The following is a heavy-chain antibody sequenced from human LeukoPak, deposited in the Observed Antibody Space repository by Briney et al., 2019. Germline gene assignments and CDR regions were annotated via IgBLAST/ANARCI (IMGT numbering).Heavy chain of an antibody. Sequence: SETLSLTCTVSGGSISSYYWGWIRQPPGKGLEWIGSIYYSGSTYYNPSLKSRVTISVDTSKNQFSLKLSSVTAADTAVYYCAREAYGDYVFDYWGQGTLVTVSS. CDR2: IYYSGST. D-gene: IGHD4-17*01. J-gene: IGHJ4*02. CDR3: AREAYGDYVFDY. CDR1: GGSISSYY. V-gene: IGHV4-39*07.